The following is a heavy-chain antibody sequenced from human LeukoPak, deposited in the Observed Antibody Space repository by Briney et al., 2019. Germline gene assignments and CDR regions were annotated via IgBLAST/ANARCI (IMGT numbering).Heavy chain of an antibody. CDR3: ARTTVGKVLRYFDWLVYPDAFDI. CDR2: IYSGST. J-gene: IGHJ3*02. CDR1: GFTVSSNS. Sequence: GGSLRLSCTVSGFTVSSNSMSWVRQAPGKGLEWVSFIYSGSTHYSDSVKGRFTISRDNSKNTLYLQMNSLRAEDTAVYYCARTTVGKVLRYFDWLVYPDAFDIWGQGTMVTVSS. V-gene: IGHV3-53*01. D-gene: IGHD3-9*01.